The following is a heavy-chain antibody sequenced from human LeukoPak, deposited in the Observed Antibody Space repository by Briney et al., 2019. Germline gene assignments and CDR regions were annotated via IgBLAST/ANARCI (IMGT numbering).Heavy chain of an antibody. CDR2: IWYDGSNK. CDR3: ARDPSIAAAVRMRLYYFDY. D-gene: IGHD6-13*01. Sequence: GGSLRLSCAASGFTFSSYGMHWVRQAPGKGLEWVAVIWYDGSNKYYADSVKGRFTISRDNSKNTLYLQMNSLRAEDTAVYYCARDPSIAAAVRMRLYYFDYWGQGTLVTVSS. J-gene: IGHJ4*02. CDR1: GFTFSSYG. V-gene: IGHV3-33*01.